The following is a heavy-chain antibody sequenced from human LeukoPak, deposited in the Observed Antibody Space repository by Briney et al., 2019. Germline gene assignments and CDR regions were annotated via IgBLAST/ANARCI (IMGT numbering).Heavy chain of an antibody. V-gene: IGHV3-21*01. CDR3: ARDRFGYCSGGSCYSEGYYGMDV. CDR1: GFTFSSYS. J-gene: IGHJ6*02. CDR2: ISSSSSYI. Sequence: GGSLRLSCAASGFTFSSYSMNWVRQAPGKGLEWVSSISSSSSYIYYADSVKGRFTISRDNAKNSLYLQMNSLRAEDTAVYYCARDRFGYCSGGSCYSEGYYGMDVWGQGTTVTVSS. D-gene: IGHD2-15*01.